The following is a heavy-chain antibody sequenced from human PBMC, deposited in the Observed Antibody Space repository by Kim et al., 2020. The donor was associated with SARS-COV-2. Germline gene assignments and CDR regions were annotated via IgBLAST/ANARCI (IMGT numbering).Heavy chain of an antibody. D-gene: IGHD6-6*01. Sequence: GGSLRLSCTASGFTFGDYAMSWVRQAPGKGLEWVGFIRSKAYGGTTEYAASVKGRFTISRDDSKSIAYLQMNSLKTEDTAVYYCTRDSLPSIIAARPSYYMDVWGKGTTVTVSS. CDR3: TRDSLPSIIAARPSYYMDV. CDR1: GFTFGDYA. CDR2: IRSKAYGGTT. J-gene: IGHJ6*03. V-gene: IGHV3-49*04.